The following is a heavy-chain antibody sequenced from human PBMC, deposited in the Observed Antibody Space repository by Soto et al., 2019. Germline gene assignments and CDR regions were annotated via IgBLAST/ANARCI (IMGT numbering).Heavy chain of an antibody. Sequence: SETLSLTCTVSGGPISSSSYYWSWIRQSPGKGLEMIGYIFYTGSTYYNPSLNSRVTISVDRSKNQFSLQLSSMTAADTAMYYCTRLTIMAEFDYWGQGKLVTVSS. CDR1: GGPISSSSYY. CDR2: IFYTGST. CDR3: TRLTIMAEFDY. V-gene: IGHV4-61*05. D-gene: IGHD3-16*01. J-gene: IGHJ4*02.